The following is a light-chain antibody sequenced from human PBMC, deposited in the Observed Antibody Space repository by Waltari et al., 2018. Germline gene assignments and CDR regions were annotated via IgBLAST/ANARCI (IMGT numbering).Light chain of an antibody. Sequence: IQMPQSPSALSASVGDSVTITCRASQRINTWMAWYTQRPGKAPKVLIYDVSTLESGVPSRFSGSGSGTEFTLAINNLQPEDFATYYCQQYYRYYTFGQGTKLEIK. CDR3: QQYYRYYT. V-gene: IGKV1-5*01. CDR1: QRINTW. CDR2: DVS. J-gene: IGKJ2*01.